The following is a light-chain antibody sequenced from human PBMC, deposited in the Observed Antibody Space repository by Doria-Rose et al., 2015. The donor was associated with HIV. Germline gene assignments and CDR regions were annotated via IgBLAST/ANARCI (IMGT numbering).Light chain of an antibody. J-gene: IGKJ5*01. V-gene: IGKV3-11*01. Sequence: TQSPATLSLSPGERATLSCRASQSVGSYLAWYQQKPGQAPRLLIYDASNRATGIPARFSGSGSGTDFTLTISSLEPEDFAVYYCQQRSSFGQGTRLEIK. CDR3: QQRSS. CDR2: DAS. CDR1: QSVGSY.